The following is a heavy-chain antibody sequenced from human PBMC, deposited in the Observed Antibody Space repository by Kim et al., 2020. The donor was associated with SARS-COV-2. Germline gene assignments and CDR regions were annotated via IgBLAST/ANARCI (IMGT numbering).Heavy chain of an antibody. J-gene: IGHJ5*01. CDR1: GFTFTSYD. Sequence: GGSLRLSCAASGFTFTSYDMSWFRQAPGRGPEWVSRISDTGDITYYADSVKGRFTISRDNSKHTLWLQMSSLRADDTAVYYCARRAGSTSGWYDSWGQGTLVTVSS. CDR2: ISDTGDIT. D-gene: IGHD2-2*01. CDR3: ARRAGSTSGWYDS. V-gene: IGHV3-23*01.